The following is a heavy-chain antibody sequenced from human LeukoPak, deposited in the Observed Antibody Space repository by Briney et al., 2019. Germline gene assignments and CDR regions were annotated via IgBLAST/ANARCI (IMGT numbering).Heavy chain of an antibody. CDR2: IYYSGST. V-gene: IGHV4-59*08. J-gene: IGHJ4*02. CDR3: ARHYDSSGYYPYYFDY. Sequence: TSETLSLTCTVSGGSISSYYWSWIRQPPGKGLEWIGYIYYSGSTNYNPSLKSRVTISVDTSKNQFSLKLSSVTAADTAVYYCARHYDSSGYYPYYFDYWGQGTLVTVSS. D-gene: IGHD3-22*01. CDR1: GGSISSYY.